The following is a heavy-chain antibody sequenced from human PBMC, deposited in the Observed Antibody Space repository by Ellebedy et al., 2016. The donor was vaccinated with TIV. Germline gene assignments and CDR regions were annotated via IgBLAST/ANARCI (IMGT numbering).Heavy chain of an antibody. CDR1: GFTFSSYG. CDR2: ISYDGSNK. J-gene: IGHJ4*02. D-gene: IGHD2-15*01. CDR3: AKDYSGGSLDY. Sequence: GESLKISXAASGFTFSSYGMHWVRQAPGKGLEWVAVISYDGSNKYYADSVKGRFTISRDNSKNTLYLQMNSLRAEDTAVYYCAKDYSGGSLDYWGQGTLVTVSS. V-gene: IGHV3-30*18.